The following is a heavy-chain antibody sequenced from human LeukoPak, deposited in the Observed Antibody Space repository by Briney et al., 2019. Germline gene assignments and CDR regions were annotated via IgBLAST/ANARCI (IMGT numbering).Heavy chain of an antibody. V-gene: IGHV4-30-4*01. CDR2: IYYGGNS. CDR1: GGSISSGGYY. Sequence: SETLSLTCTVSGGSISSGGYYWSWIRQPPGKGLEWIGYIYYGGNSYYTPSLKSRVAISVDTFKNQFSLKLNSVTAADTAVYFCARGRYYGDYIDYWGQGTLVTVSS. CDR3: ARGRYYGDYIDY. D-gene: IGHD4-17*01. J-gene: IGHJ4*02.